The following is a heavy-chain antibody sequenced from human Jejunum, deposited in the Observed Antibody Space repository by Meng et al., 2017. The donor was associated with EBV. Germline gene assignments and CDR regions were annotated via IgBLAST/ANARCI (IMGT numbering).Heavy chain of an antibody. CDR1: GGSVSSGGYY. V-gene: IGHV4-61*08. Sequence: QVQRQESGPGLVKPSEPLSLTCTVSGGSVSSGGYYWSWIRQPPGKGLEWIGYIYNSESTNYKSSLKSRVTISADTSKNQFSLRLSSVTAADTAVYYCARDQNGSYFAYWGQGTLVTVAS. CDR2: IYNSEST. J-gene: IGHJ4*02. D-gene: IGHD1-26*01. CDR3: ARDQNGSYFAY.